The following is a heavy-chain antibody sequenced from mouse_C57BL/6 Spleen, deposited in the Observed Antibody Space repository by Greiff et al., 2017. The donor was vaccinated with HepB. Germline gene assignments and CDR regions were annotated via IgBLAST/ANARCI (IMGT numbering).Heavy chain of an antibody. J-gene: IGHJ4*01. D-gene: IGHD1-1*01. Sequence: DVRLVESGGGLVKPGGSLKLSCAASGFTFSDYGMHWVRQAPEKGLEWVAYISSGSSTIYYADTVKGRFTISRDNAKNTLFLQMTSLRSEDTAMYYCARGSYGSSYDYAMDYWGQGTSVTVSS. CDR1: GFTFSDYG. CDR2: ISSGSSTI. V-gene: IGHV5-17*01. CDR3: ARGSYGSSYDYAMDY.